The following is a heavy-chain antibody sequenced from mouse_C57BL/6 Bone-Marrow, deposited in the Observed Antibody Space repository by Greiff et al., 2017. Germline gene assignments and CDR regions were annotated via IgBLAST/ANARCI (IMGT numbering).Heavy chain of an antibody. CDR3: GGYSNYVDY. J-gene: IGHJ2*01. V-gene: IGHV1-55*01. D-gene: IGHD2-5*01. CDR1: GYTFTSYW. Sequence: QVHVKQSGAELVKPGASVKMSCKASGYTFTSYWITWVKQRPGQGLEWIGDIYPGSGSTNYNEKFKSKATLTVDTSSSTAYMQLSSLTSEDSAVYYCGGYSNYVDYWGQGTTLTVSS. CDR2: IYPGSGST.